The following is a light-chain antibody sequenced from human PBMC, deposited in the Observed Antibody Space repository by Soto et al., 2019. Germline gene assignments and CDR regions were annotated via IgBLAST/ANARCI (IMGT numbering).Light chain of an antibody. CDR3: CSYAGSSTLL. CDR2: EGS. V-gene: IGLV2-23*03. Sequence: QSALTQPASVSGSPGQSITISCTRTSSDVGSYNLVSWYQQHPGKAPKLMIYEGSKRPSGVSNRFSGSKSGNTASLTISGLQAEDEADYYCCSYAGSSTLLFGGGTKVTVL. J-gene: IGLJ3*02. CDR1: SSDVGSYNL.